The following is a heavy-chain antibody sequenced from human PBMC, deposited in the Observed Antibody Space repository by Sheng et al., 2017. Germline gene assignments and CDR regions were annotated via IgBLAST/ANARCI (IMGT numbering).Heavy chain of an antibody. J-gene: IGHJ4*02. CDR3: AREGRGRREVYFDY. CDR2: IYTSGST. D-gene: IGHD3-10*01. CDR1: GGSISSGSYY. Sequence: QVQLQESGPGLVKPSQTLSLTCTVSGGSISSGSYYWSWIRQPAGKGLEWIGRIYTSGSTNYNPSLKSRVTISVDTSKNQFSLKLSSVTAADTAVYYCAREGRGRREVYFDYVGPGNAGHRLL. V-gene: IGHV4-61*02.